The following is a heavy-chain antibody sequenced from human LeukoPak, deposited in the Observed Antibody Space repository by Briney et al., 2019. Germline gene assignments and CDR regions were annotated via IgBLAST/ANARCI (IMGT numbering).Heavy chain of an antibody. J-gene: IGHJ4*02. CDR3: AKDRLMTTVTTGFDY. D-gene: IGHD4-17*01. CDR1: GFTVSTNY. CDR2: IYSGGST. Sequence: GGSLRLSCAASGFTVSTNYMSWVRQAPGKGLEWVSVIYSGGSTYYADSVKGRFAISRDNSENTLYLQMNSLRAEDTAVYYCAKDRLMTTVTTGFDYWGQGTLVTVSS. V-gene: IGHV3-53*05.